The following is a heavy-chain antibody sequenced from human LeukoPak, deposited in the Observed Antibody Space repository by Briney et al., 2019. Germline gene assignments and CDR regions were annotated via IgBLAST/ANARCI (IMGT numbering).Heavy chain of an antibody. CDR3: AKDIGSSGWYDTSDY. D-gene: IGHD6-19*01. Sequence: GGSLRLSCAASGFTFSSYAMSWVRQAPGKGLEWVSAISGRGGSTYYADSVKGRFTISRDNSKNTLYLQMNSLRAEDTAIYCCAKDIGSSGWYDTSDYWGQGTLVTVSS. J-gene: IGHJ4*02. CDR1: GFTFSSYA. CDR2: ISGRGGST. V-gene: IGHV3-23*01.